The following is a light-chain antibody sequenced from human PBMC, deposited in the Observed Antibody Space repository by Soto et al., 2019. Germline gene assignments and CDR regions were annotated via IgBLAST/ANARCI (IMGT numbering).Light chain of an antibody. Sequence: QSALTQPRSVSGSPGQSVTISCTGSSSDVGGYNYVSWYQQHPGKAPKLMIYEVTKRPSGVPDRFSGSKSGNTASLTISGLQAEDEADYYCCSYAGGYTREFGGGTKLTVL. CDR1: SSDVGGYNY. CDR3: CSYAGGYTRE. J-gene: IGLJ2*01. V-gene: IGLV2-11*01. CDR2: EVT.